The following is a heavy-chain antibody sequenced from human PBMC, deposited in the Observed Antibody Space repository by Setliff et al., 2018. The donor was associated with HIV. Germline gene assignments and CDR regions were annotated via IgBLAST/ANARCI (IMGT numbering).Heavy chain of an antibody. CDR3: ARRRSGTYYRFFNY. J-gene: IGHJ4*02. Sequence: SETLSLTCAVSGYSISSGYYWGWIRQPPGKGLEWIGYIHYSGSTDCNPSLKSRVSMSVDTSKNQFSLNLTSVTAADTAVYYCARRRSGTYYRFFNYWGPGALVTVSS. V-gene: IGHV4-38-2*01. CDR1: GYSISSGYY. D-gene: IGHD3-10*01. CDR2: IHYSGST.